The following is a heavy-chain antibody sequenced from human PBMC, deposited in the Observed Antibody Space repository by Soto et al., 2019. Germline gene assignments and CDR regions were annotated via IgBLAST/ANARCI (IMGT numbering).Heavy chain of an antibody. V-gene: IGHV4-34*01. Sequence: QVLLQQWGAGRLKPSETLSLTCAVYGGSFIDYSWGWIRQSPGTGLEWIGEINHSGSANYNPSLKSRLTISVDTYKNQFSLKLYSVTAADAAVYYCARVSDYWSQGTLVTVSS. CDR1: GGSFIDYS. CDR2: INHSGSA. J-gene: IGHJ4*02. CDR3: ARVSDY.